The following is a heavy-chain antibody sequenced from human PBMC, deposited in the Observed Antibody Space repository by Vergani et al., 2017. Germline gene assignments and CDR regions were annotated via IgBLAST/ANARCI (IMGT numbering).Heavy chain of an antibody. J-gene: IGHJ4*02. D-gene: IGHD2-21*01. CDR2: INPIDSKI. Sequence: EVPLVQSGAEVKKPGASLKISCKYSESSFISNEIAWVRQMSGKGLQWMGNINPIDSKIAYSPSFQGQAIMSLDKSITTAYLQWRSLKALDTAIYYCTRHVPCGDGACLHFDHWGQGTQVTVSS. V-gene: IGHV5-51*01. CDR1: ESSFISNE. CDR3: TRHVPCGDGACLHFDH.